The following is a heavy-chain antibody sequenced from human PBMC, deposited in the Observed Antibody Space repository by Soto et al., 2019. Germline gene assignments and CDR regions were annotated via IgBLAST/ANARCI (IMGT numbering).Heavy chain of an antibody. CDR1: GGSFSGYY. V-gene: IGHV4-34*01. J-gene: IGHJ4*02. CDR2: INHSGST. Sequence: QVQLQQWGAGLLKPSETLSLTCAVYGGSFSGYYWSWIRQPPGKGLEWIGEINHSGSTNYNPSLKRRVTISVDTSKNQFYLKLSSVNAADTAVYYCARRMVITFGGGGPTTQFDYWGQGTLVTVSS. CDR3: ARRMVITFGGGGPTTQFDY. D-gene: IGHD3-16*01.